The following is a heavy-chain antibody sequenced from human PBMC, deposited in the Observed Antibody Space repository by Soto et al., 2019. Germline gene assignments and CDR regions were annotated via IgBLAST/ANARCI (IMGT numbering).Heavy chain of an antibody. CDR1: GFNFRDFW. J-gene: IGHJ4*02. CDR3: TRDDSGLGIDY. V-gene: IGHV3-74*01. CDR2: IRSDGRDV. Sequence: PGGSLRLSCEASGFNFRDFWMHWVRQPPGKGPEWVSNIRSDGRDVSYADSVRGRFTISRDDARNTLYLQMSDLRVEDTAIYYCTRDDSGLGIDYWGQGTQVTVSS. D-gene: IGHD1-26*01.